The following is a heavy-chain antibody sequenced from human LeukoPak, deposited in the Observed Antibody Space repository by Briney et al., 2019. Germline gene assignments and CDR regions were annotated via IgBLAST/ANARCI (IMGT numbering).Heavy chain of an antibody. D-gene: IGHD4-17*01. CDR1: GFTFSMYG. V-gene: IGHV3-23*01. CDR2: ISGSGTNT. Sequence: GGSLRLSCAASGFTFSMYGMTWVRQAPGKGLEWVSGISGSGTNTYYADSVKGRFTISRDNSKNTLYMQMNSLRAEDTAVYYCAKERRADGDYISAFDIWGQGTMVTVSS. CDR3: AKERRADGDYISAFDI. J-gene: IGHJ3*02.